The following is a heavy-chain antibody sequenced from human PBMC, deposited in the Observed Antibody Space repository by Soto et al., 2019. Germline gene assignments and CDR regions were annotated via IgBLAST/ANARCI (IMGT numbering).Heavy chain of an antibody. CDR3: AKAARTTTLYNFDF. CDR1: GFTFSSYS. Sequence: GGSLRLSCAASGFTFSSYSMNWVRQAPGKGLEWVSVISDSGDTTFHADSVKGRFTISRDNSKNILYLQMDSLRAEDTAVYYCAKAARTTTLYNFDFWGQGTLVTVSS. J-gene: IGHJ4*02. V-gene: IGHV3-23*01. D-gene: IGHD1-1*01. CDR2: ISDSGDTT.